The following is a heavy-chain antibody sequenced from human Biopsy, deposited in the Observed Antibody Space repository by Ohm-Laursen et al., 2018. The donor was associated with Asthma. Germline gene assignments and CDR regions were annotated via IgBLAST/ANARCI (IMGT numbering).Heavy chain of an antibody. J-gene: IGHJ4*02. CDR1: GDSIDSGDYS. D-gene: IGHD2-21*02. V-gene: IGHV4-30-2*06. CDR3: ARGWNCGGDCYSLDS. CDR2: IYRNGDT. Sequence: SDTLSLTCAVSGDSIDSGDYSWTWIRQSPGVGLEWIGYIYRNGDTYYNPTLKNRVTISIDRSKNQFSLRLRSVTAAGTAVYYCARGWNCGGDCYSLDSWGQGTLVTVSS.